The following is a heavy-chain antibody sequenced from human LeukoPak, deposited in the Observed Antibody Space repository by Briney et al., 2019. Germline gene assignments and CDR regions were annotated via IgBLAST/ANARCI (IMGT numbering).Heavy chain of an antibody. CDR2: ISGSGGST. D-gene: IGHD6-25*01. J-gene: IGHJ4*02. V-gene: IGHV3-23*01. Sequence: PGRSLRLSCAASGFTFSSYAMSWVRQAPGKGLEWVSAISGSGGSTYYADSVKGRFTISRDNSKNTLYLQMNSLRAEDTAVYYCAKDTIAATEPPRIDYWGQGTLVTVSS. CDR1: GFTFSSYA. CDR3: AKDTIAATEPPRIDY.